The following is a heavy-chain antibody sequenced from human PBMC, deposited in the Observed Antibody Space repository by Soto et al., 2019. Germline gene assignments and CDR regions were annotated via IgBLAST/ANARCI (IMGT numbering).Heavy chain of an antibody. D-gene: IGHD6-13*01. CDR2: MNPNSGNT. Sequence: ASVKVSCKASGYTFTSYDINWVRQATGQGLEWMGWMNPNSGNTGYAQKFQGRVTMTRNTSKNQFSLKLSSVTAADTAVYYCARHRRDSSSWYLESDPSYYFDYWGQGTLVTVSS. J-gene: IGHJ4*02. CDR3: ARHRRDSSSWYLESDPSYYFDY. CDR1: GYTFTSYD. V-gene: IGHV1-8*01.